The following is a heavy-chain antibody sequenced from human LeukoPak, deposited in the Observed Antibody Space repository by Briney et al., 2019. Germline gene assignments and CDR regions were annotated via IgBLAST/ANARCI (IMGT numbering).Heavy chain of an antibody. CDR3: ARGPLVRGVISYLTN. J-gene: IGHJ4*02. V-gene: IGHV1-18*01. CDR2: ISAYNGNT. CDR1: GYTSTSYG. D-gene: IGHD3-10*01. Sequence: ASVKVSCKASGYTSTSYGISWVRQAPGQGLEWMGWISAYNGNTNYAQKLQGRVTMTTDTSASTAYMELRSLRSDDTAVYYCARGPLVRGVISYLTNWGQGTLVTVSS.